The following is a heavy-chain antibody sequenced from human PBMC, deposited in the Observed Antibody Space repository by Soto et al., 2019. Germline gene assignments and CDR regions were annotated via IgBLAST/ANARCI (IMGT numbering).Heavy chain of an antibody. CDR3: ARERGSGPRRMDV. V-gene: IGHV3-11*06. J-gene: IGHJ6*02. Sequence: PGGSLRLSCAASGFTFSDYYMSWIRQAPGKGLVWVSYINSNGSSTNYADSVKGRFTISRDNAKNTLYLQMNSLRAEDTAVYYCARERGSGPRRMDVWGQGTTVTVSS. D-gene: IGHD3-10*01. CDR2: INSNGSST. CDR1: GFTFSDYY.